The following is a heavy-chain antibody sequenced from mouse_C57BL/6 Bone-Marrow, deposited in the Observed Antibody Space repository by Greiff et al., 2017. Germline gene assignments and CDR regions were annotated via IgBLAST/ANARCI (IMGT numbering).Heavy chain of an antibody. J-gene: IGHJ3*01. CDR3: ARVYGSSPAWFAY. Sequence: QVQLQQPGAELVRPGTSVKLSCKASGYTFTSYWMHWVKQRPGQGLEWIGVIDPSDSYTNYNQKFKGKATLTVATSSSTAYMQLSSLTSEDSAVYYCARVYGSSPAWFAYWGQGTLVTVSA. D-gene: IGHD1-1*01. V-gene: IGHV1-59*01. CDR1: GYTFTSYW. CDR2: IDPSDSYT.